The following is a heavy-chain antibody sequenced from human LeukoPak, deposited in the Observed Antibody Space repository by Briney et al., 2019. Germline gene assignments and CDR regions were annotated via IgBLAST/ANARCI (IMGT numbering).Heavy chain of an antibody. CDR1: GGSLTTYDYY. V-gene: IGHV4-39*01. CDR3: ARQYDFWSGKFDYYYYYGMDV. J-gene: IGHJ6*02. CDR2: IYYSGST. D-gene: IGHD3-3*01. Sequence: SETLSLTCTVSGGSLTTYDYYWRWIRQPPGKGLEWIGSIYYSGSTYYNPSLKSRVTISVDTSKNQFSLKLSSVTAADTAVYYCARQYDFWSGKFDYYYYYGMDVWGQGTTVTVSS.